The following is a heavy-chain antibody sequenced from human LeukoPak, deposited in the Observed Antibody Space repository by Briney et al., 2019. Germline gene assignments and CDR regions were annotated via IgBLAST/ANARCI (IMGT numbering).Heavy chain of an antibody. J-gene: IGHJ4*02. CDR1: GFTVSSNY. D-gene: IGHD1-26*01. V-gene: IGHV3-48*02. Sequence: TGGSLRLSCAVSGFTVSSNYMSWVRQAPGKGLEWVSYISSSSSPIFYADSVKGRFTISRDNAKNSLYLQMNSLRDEDTAVYYCARGGTYCPDYWGQGTLVTVSS. CDR2: ISSSSSPI. CDR3: ARGGTYCPDY.